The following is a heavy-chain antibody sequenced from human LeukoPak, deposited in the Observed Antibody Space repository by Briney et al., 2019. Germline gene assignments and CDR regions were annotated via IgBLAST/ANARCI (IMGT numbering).Heavy chain of an antibody. CDR1: AASITDYY. J-gene: IGHJ1*01. CDR2: INRSGRT. D-gene: IGHD3-22*01. CDR3: AREEGYDSSGYYYRYFQH. V-gene: IGHV4-34*01. Sequence: PSQTLSLTCPLSAASITDYYYNCVSQPPGNGLEWIGEINRSGRTTYNPYLKSRVISAVDTSKNQFSLKLSSVTAADTAVYYCAREEGYDSSGYYYRYFQHWGQGTLVTVSS.